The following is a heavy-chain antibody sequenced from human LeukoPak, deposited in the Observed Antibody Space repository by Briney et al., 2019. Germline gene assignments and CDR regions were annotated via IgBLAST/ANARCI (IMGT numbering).Heavy chain of an antibody. CDR2: IYNSGAKI. J-gene: IGHJ4*02. CDR3: AKDVAPDSGWDLDY. Sequence: GGSLRLSCALSGLTFSTYSMTWVRQGPGKGLEWVSSIYNSGAKIFYADSVKGRFTISRDNSKNMLYLQMNSLRVEDTAVYYCAKDVAPDSGWDLDYWGQGTLVTVSS. D-gene: IGHD6-19*01. CDR1: GLTFSTYS. V-gene: IGHV3-23*01.